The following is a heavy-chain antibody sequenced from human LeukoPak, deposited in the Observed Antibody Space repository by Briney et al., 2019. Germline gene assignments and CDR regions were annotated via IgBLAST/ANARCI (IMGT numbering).Heavy chain of an antibody. CDR2: IYYSGST. CDR3: ARVPASTGAIFGVVTYAFDI. V-gene: IGHV4-59*08. J-gene: IGHJ3*02. D-gene: IGHD3-3*01. CDR1: GGSISSYY. Sequence: PSETLSLTCTVSGGSISSYYWSWIRQPPGKGLEWIGYIYYSGSTNYNPSLKSRVTISVDTSKNQFSLKLSSVTAADTAVYYCARVPASTGAIFGVVTYAFDIWGQGTMVTVSS.